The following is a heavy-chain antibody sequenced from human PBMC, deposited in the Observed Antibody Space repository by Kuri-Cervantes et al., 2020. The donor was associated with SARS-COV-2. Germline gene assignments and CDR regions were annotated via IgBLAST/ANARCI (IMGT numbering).Heavy chain of an antibody. D-gene: IGHD5-24*01. CDR3: ARESMAGFDY. CDR1: GFTFDDYG. Sequence: GESLKISCAASGFTFDDYGMSWVRQAPGKGLEWVSGINWNGGSTGYADSVKGRFTISRDNAKNSLYLQMNSLRAEDTALYHCARESMAGFDYWGQGTLVTVSS. V-gene: IGHV3-20*01. CDR2: INWNGGST. J-gene: IGHJ4*02.